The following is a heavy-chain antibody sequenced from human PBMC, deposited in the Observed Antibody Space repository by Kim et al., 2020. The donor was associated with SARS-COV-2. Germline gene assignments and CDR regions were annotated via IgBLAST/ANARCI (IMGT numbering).Heavy chain of an antibody. Sequence: GGSLRLSCIASGFTFSNYAMNWVRQAPGKGLEWVSSITISGGVTYHADSVKGRFTISRDNSKNTLYLQMNSLRAEDTAIYYCAKPIVPAALYGCDYWGQGTLVTVSS. D-gene: IGHD2-2*01. V-gene: IGHV3-23*01. CDR1: GFTFSNYA. J-gene: IGHJ4*02. CDR3: AKPIVPAALYGCDY. CDR2: ITISGGVT.